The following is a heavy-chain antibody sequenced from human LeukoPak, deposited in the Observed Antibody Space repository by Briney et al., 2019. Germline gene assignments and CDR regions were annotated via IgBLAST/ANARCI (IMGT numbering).Heavy chain of an antibody. V-gene: IGHV3-20*04. D-gene: IGHD6-13*01. CDR2: INWNGGST. CDR3: ARGLGYSSSWFDY. CDR1: GFTFDDYG. J-gene: IGHJ4*02. Sequence: PGGSLRLSCAASGFTFDDYGMSWVRQAPGKGLEWVSGINWNGGSTGYADSVKGRFTIYRDNDKNSLYLQMNSLRAEDTALYYCARGLGYSSSWFDYWGQGTLVTVSS.